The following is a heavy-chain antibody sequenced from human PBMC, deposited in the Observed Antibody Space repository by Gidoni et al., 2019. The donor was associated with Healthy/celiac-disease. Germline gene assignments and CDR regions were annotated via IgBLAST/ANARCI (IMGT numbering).Heavy chain of an antibody. CDR3: TTDDYSYGSYYFDY. J-gene: IGHJ4*02. V-gene: IGHV3-15*01. CDR2: IKSKTDGGTT. Sequence: EVQLVESGGGLVKPGGYLRLSCAASGFTFSNAWMSWVRQAPGKGLEWVGRIKSKTDGGTTDYAAPVKGRFTISRDDSKNTLYLQMNSLKTEDTAVYYCTTDDYSYGSYYFDYWGQGTLVTVSS. D-gene: IGHD5-18*01. CDR1: GFTFSNAW.